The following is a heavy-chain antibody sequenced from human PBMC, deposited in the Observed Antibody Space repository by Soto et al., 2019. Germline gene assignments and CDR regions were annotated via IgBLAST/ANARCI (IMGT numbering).Heavy chain of an antibody. CDR2: IYYSGST. Sequence: PSETLSLTCTVSGGSISSSNYYWGWIRQPPGKGLEWIESIYYSGSTYYNPSLKSRVTISVDMSKNQFSLKLRSVTAADTAVYYCVRLGRYFYSIDYWGQGTLVTVSS. CDR3: VRLGRYFYSIDY. J-gene: IGHJ4*02. CDR1: GGSISSSNYY. V-gene: IGHV4-39*01. D-gene: IGHD3-9*01.